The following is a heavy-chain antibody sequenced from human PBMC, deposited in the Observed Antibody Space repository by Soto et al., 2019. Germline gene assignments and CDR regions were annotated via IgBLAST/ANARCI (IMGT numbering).Heavy chain of an antibody. D-gene: IGHD3-9*01. CDR1: GGSISSGGYS. V-gene: IGHV4-30-2*01. J-gene: IGHJ4*02. CDR2: IYHSGST. CDR3: ARDTTYDILTGYSKGGGFDY. Sequence: QLQLQESGSGLVKPSQTLSLTCAVSGGSISSGGYSWSWIRQPPGKGLEWIGYIYHSGSTYYNPSLKRRGTISVDRSKNQFSLKLSSVTAADTAVYYCARDTTYDILTGYSKGGGFDYWGQGTLVTVSS.